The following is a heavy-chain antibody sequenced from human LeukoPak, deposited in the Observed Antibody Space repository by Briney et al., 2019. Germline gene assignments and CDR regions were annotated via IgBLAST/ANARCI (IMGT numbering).Heavy chain of an antibody. D-gene: IGHD3-22*01. J-gene: IGHJ4*02. Sequence: PLKVSCRASGYPFTGYYIPGLRQPPGQGLEWMGRINPNSGGTNYAQKFQGRVTMTRDTSISTAYMELSRLRSDDTAVYYCARVGDSSGTRDYWGQGTLVTVSS. V-gene: IGHV1-2*06. CDR3: ARVGDSSGTRDY. CDR2: INPNSGGT. CDR1: GYPFTGYY.